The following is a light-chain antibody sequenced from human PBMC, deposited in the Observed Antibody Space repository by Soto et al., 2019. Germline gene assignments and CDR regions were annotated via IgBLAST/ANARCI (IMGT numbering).Light chain of an antibody. CDR2: DAS. CDR1: QSVRSS. V-gene: IGKV3-11*01. Sequence: EIVLTQSPATLSLSPGERATLSCRATQSVRSSLAWYLQQPGQAPRLLIYDASKRATGIPARFSGSGSGTDFTLNISSLEPKDFAVYYCQQRSNWPGTFGQGTKVEIK. CDR3: QQRSNWPGT. J-gene: IGKJ1*01.